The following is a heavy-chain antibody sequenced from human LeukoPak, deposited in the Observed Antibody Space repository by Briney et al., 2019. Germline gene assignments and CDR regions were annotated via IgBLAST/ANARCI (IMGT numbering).Heavy chain of an antibody. D-gene: IGHD4-17*01. Sequence: GGSLRLSCTASGFTFSSYWMSWVRQAPGKGLEGGANIKQDGSEKYYVDSVKGRFTISRDNAKNSLYLQMNSLRAEDTAVYYCARAGYGDYLRSVQFDPWGQGTLVTVSS. J-gene: IGHJ5*02. V-gene: IGHV3-7*01. CDR1: GFTFSSYW. CDR3: ARAGYGDYLRSVQFDP. CDR2: IKQDGSEK.